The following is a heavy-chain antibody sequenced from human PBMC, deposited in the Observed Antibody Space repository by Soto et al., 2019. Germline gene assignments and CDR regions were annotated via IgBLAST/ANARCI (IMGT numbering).Heavy chain of an antibody. D-gene: IGHD3-22*01. CDR1: GGSFSAYY. CDR3: ARPHYQSNTFYFYFDY. CDR2: IFHGGHT. Sequence: SETLSLTCGVYGGSFSAYYWSWIRQPPGKGLEWIGTIFHGGHTNYSPSLKSRVTISVDTSKNQFSLELSSVTAADTAVYYCARPHYQSNTFYFYFDYWSQGTLVTVSS. J-gene: IGHJ4*02. V-gene: IGHV4-34*12.